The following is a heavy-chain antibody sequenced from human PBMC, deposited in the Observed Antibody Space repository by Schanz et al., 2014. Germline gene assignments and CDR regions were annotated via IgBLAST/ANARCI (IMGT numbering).Heavy chain of an antibody. CDR2: ISNDGSIK. CDR1: GFTFSSYA. J-gene: IGHJ6*02. CDR3: AKGMGYCSGGTCYDYYYYGLDV. V-gene: IGHV3-30-3*01. Sequence: QVQLVESGGGLVKPGGSLRLSCAASGFTFSSYAMHWVRQAPGKGLEWVALISNDGSIKYYADSVKGRFTISRDNSENTLYLQMNSLSADDTAVFYCAKGMGYCSGGTCYDYYYYGLDVWGQGTTXTVSS. D-gene: IGHD2-15*01.